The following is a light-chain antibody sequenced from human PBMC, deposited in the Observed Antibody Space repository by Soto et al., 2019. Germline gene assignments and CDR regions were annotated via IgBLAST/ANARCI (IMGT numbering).Light chain of an antibody. CDR3: QQRSNWPLT. V-gene: IGKV3-11*01. CDR1: RSVSSY. Sequence: EIVLTQSPATLSLSPEERATLTCRASRSVSSYLAWYQQKPGQAPRLLIYDASTLASGIPARFGGSGSGTDFTLTISSLEPEDFAVYYCQQRSNWPLTFGGGTKVDIK. CDR2: DAS. J-gene: IGKJ4*01.